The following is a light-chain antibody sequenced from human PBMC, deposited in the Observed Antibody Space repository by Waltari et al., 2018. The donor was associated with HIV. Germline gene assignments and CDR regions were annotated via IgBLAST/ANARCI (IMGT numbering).Light chain of an antibody. CDR3: ATRDGSLKV. V-gene: IGLV1-47*01. CDR2: RNN. J-gene: IGLJ3*02. Sequence: QSVLTQPPSASGTPGQGVTISCVGDSSNIGSNDVYWYQQLPGTAPKVLIYRNNQRPSGVPDRFSGSKSGASASLTISGLRSADEAVYFCATRDGSLKVFGGGTKLTVL. CDR1: SSNIGSND.